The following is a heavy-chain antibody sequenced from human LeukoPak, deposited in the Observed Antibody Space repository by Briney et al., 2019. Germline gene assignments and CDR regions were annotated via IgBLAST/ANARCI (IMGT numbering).Heavy chain of an antibody. CDR1: GGSISSSSNY. Sequence: SETLSLTCTVSGGSISSSSNYWGWIRQPPGKGLEWIGIIYYSGSTYYNPSLKRRVSISVDTSKNQFSLKLSSVTAPDTSVYYCAKFRAPSARWFDHWGQGKLVTVSS. CDR3: AKFRAPSARWFDH. V-gene: IGHV4-39*01. J-gene: IGHJ5*02. CDR2: IYYSGST.